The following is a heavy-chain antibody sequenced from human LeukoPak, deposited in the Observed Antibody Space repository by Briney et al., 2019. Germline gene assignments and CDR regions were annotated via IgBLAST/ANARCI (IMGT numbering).Heavy chain of an antibody. V-gene: IGHV4-59*01. CDR2: IYYSGST. J-gene: IGHJ4*02. D-gene: IGHD5-18*01. Sequence: NPSETLSLTCTVSGGSISSYYWSWIRQPPGKGLEWIGYIYYSGSTNYNPSLKSRVTISVDTSKNQFSLKLSSVTAADTAVYHCARGDRRRGYSYGNFDYWGQGTLVTVSS. CDR3: ARGDRRRGYSYGNFDY. CDR1: GGSISSYY.